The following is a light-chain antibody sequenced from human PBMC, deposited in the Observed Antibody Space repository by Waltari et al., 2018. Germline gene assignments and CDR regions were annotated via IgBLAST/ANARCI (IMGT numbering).Light chain of an antibody. CDR3: AAWDDSLSGWV. CDR1: RPTPASTH. J-gene: IGLJ3*02. Sequence: QSVLTQPPSASGPPGQRVPTSCSGSRPTPASTHVYWYQQLPGTAPKLIIYRNNQRPSGVPDRFSGSKSGTSASLAISGLRSEDEADYYCAAWDDSLSGWVFGGGTKLTVL. V-gene: IGLV1-47*01. CDR2: RNN.